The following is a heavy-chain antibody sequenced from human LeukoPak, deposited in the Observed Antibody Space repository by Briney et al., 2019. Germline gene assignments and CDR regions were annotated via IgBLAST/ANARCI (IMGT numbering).Heavy chain of an antibody. Sequence: ASVKVSCKASGYTFTGYDINWVRQATGQGLEWMGWMNPNSGNTGYAQKFQGRVTMTRNTSISTAYMELSSLRSEDTAVYYCARATLDGSGWYSFSHYYYGMDVWGQGTTVTVSS. CDR2: MNPNSGNT. J-gene: IGHJ6*02. CDR3: ARATLDGSGWYSFSHYYYGMDV. CDR1: GYTFTGYD. V-gene: IGHV1-8*01. D-gene: IGHD6-19*01.